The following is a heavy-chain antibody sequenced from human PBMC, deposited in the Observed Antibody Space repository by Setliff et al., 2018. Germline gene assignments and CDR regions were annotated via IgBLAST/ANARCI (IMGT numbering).Heavy chain of an antibody. CDR3: ARPGRSNYWDSFDY. CDR2: IYTSWST. V-gene: IGHV4-61*09. J-gene: IGHJ4*02. Sequence: PSETLSLTCTVSGDSISSRTHYWSWIRQPAGKGLEWIGHIYTSWSTIYNPSLKSRLTISLDTSKNQFSLNLSSVTAADTAVYYCARPGRSNYWDSFDYWGQGTLVTVSS. CDR1: GDSISSRTHY. D-gene: IGHD3-10*01.